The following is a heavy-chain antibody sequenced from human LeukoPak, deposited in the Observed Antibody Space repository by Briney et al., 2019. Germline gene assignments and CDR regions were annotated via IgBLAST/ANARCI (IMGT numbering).Heavy chain of an antibody. J-gene: IGHJ6*03. Sequence: SGGSLRLSCAASWFTFRINYMSGVRQAPGKGLEVGSVMYSGGNTFYSDSVKGRFTISRDNSKNTMYLQMNSLRAEDTAVYYCARHGSITMVRGRLRYYYMDVWGKGTTVTISS. D-gene: IGHD3-10*01. CDR2: MYSGGNT. V-gene: IGHV3-53*01. CDR1: WFTFRINY. CDR3: ARHGSITMVRGRLRYYYMDV.